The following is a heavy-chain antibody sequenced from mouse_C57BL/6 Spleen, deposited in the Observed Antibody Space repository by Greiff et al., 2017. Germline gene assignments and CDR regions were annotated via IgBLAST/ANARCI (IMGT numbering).Heavy chain of an antibody. V-gene: IGHV3-6*01. D-gene: IGHD2-1*01. CDR2: ISYDGSN. J-gene: IGHJ3*01. CDR3: ATGRNYGNYVPFAY. CDR1: GYSITSGYY. Sequence: EVHLVESGPGLVKPSQSLSLTCSVTGYSITSGYYWNWIRQFPGNKLEWMGYISYDGSNNYNPSLKNRISITRDTSKNQFFLKLNSVTTEDTATYYCATGRNYGNYVPFAYWGQGTLVTVSA.